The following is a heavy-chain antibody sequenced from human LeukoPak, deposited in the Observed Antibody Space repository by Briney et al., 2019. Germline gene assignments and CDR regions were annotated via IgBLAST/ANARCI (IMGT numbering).Heavy chain of an antibody. CDR2: ISYSGSI. CDR1: GGSISRYY. V-gene: IGHV4-59*01. Sequence: SETLSLTCTVSGGSISRYYWSWIRQPPGKGLEWLGFISYSGSINCNPSLKSRVTMSVDTSKNQFSLKLSSVTAADTAVYYCARVRRDGYNSNYFDYWGQGTLVTVSS. D-gene: IGHD5-24*01. J-gene: IGHJ4*02. CDR3: ARVRRDGYNSNYFDY.